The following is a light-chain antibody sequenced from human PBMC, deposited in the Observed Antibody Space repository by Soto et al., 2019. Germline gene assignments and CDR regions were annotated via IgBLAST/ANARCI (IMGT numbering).Light chain of an antibody. CDR2: KDN. V-gene: IGLV1-47*01. CDR3: SVWEDNVDGWV. Sequence: QSVVTQPPSASGTPGQKVTISCSGSSSNIGSNFVYWYQQLPVTAPKLLIYKDNQRPSGVPDRFSGSKPGTSVSLAISGLRHEDEAEYYCSVWEDNVDGWVFGGGTKLTVL. J-gene: IGLJ3*02. CDR1: SSNIGSNF.